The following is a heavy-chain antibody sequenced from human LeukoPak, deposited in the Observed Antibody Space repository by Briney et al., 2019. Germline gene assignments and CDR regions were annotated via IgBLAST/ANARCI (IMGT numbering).Heavy chain of an antibody. D-gene: IGHD5-24*01. CDR2: IYYTGST. V-gene: IGHV4-59*01. CDR3: AREKTEVEMATILFDP. CDR1: GGSISSFY. J-gene: IGHJ5*02. Sequence: PSETLSLTCTVSGGSISSFYWSWIRQPPGKGLEWIGYIYYTGSTKYNSSLKSRVPISVDPSKNQFSLTLGSVATAGTGLFFCAREKTEVEMATILFDPWGQGTLVTVSS.